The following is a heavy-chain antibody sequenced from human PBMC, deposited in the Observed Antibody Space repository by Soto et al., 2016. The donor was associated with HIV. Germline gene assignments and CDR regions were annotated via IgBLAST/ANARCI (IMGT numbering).Heavy chain of an antibody. CDR1: GFTVSTNY. D-gene: IGHD3-22*01. CDR3: MRDENYYEAYGMDV. CDR2: IYSGGNT. J-gene: IGHJ6*02. Sequence: EVQLVESGGGLVQPGGSLRLSCTASGFTVSTNYMSWVRQAPGKGLEWVSIIYSGGNTYYADSVKGRFTISRDNSKNTLYLQMDSLRAEDTAVYYCMRDENYYEAYGMDVWGQGTTVTGLL. V-gene: IGHV3-66*01.